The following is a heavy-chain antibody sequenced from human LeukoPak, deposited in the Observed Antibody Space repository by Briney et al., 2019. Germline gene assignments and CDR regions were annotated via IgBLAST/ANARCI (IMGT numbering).Heavy chain of an antibody. Sequence: KSSETLSLTCSVSGGSISSSFYYWGWIRQPPGKGLEWIGSIYYSGSTYYNPPLKSRVTISVDTSKNQFSLKLSSVTAADTAVYYCARDRDYSSGWYLGGDAFDIWGQGTMVTVSS. CDR3: ARDRDYSSGWYLGGDAFDI. CDR1: GGSISSSFYY. J-gene: IGHJ3*02. V-gene: IGHV4-39*07. D-gene: IGHD6-19*01. CDR2: IYYSGST.